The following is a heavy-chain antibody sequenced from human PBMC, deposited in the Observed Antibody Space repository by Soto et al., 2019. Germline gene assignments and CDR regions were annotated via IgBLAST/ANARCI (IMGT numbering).Heavy chain of an antibody. D-gene: IGHD3-22*01. J-gene: IGHJ4*02. CDR1: GFSFSSFA. CDR3: VRKSWKASGYLSH. V-gene: IGHV3-23*01. Sequence: GGSLRLSCEASGFSFSSFAMSWVRQAPGKGLEWVSTISGDGDGTFYADSVKGHVAVSRDNSKNMLYLQMNSLRAEDTAIYYCVRKSWKASGYLSHWGRGTLVTVSS. CDR2: ISGDGDGT.